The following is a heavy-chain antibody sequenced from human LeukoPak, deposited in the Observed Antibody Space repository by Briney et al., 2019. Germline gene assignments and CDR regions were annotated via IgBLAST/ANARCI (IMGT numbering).Heavy chain of an antibody. CDR3: GTLGENGFDI. Sequence: GGSLRLSCAASGFTFNMYSMNWVLQAPGKGLEWVSSISSSSSYIYYVDSLKGRFTISRDNAKNSLYLQMNSLRAEDTAVYYCGTLGENGFDIWGQGTMVTVSS. V-gene: IGHV3-21*01. CDR1: GFTFNMYS. D-gene: IGHD3-16*01. J-gene: IGHJ3*02. CDR2: ISSSSSYI.